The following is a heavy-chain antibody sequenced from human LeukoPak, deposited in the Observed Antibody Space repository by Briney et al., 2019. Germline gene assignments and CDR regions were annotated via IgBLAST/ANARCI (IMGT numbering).Heavy chain of an antibody. J-gene: IGHJ3*02. D-gene: IGHD3-16*01. CDR3: ARDAYVNSNDAFDI. CDR1: GGTFSSYA. V-gene: IGHV1-69*04. CDR2: IIPILGIA. Sequence: SVKVSCKASGGTFSSYAISWVRQAPGQGLEWMGRIIPILGIANYAQKFQGRVTITADKSTSTAYMELSSLRSEDTAVYYCARDAYVNSNDAFDIWGQGTMVTVSS.